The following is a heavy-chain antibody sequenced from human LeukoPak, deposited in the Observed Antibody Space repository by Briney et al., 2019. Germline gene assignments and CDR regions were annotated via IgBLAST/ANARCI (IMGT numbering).Heavy chain of an antibody. CDR2: IYYSGST. J-gene: IGHJ1*01. CDR3: ARSHQPEYFQH. V-gene: IGHV4-59*01. Sequence: ETLSLTCTVSGGSISSYYWSWIRQPPGKGLEWIGYIYYSGSTNYNPSLKSRVTISVDTSKNQFSLKLSSVTAADTAVYYCARSHQPEYFQHWGQGTLVTVSS. CDR1: GGSISSYY.